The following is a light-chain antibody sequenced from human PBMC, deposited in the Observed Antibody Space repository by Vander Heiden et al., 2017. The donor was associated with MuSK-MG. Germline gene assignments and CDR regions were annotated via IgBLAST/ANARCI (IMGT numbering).Light chain of an antibody. CDR2: DAS. CDR3: QQYDSLPWT. V-gene: IGKV1-33*01. CDR1: QDISTY. J-gene: IGKJ1*01. Sequence: DIQMTQSPSSLSASVGDRVSITCQASQDISTYLNWYQQKPGKAPQLLIYDASNLETGVPSRFSGSGSGTDFIFTISSLQPEDVATYYCQQYDSLPWTFGQGTKVEIK.